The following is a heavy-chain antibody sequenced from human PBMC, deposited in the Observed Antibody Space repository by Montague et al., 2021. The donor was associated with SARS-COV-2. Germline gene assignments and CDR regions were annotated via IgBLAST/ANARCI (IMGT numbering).Heavy chain of an antibody. CDR3: ARDQGYNWNYYYYYGMDV. J-gene: IGHJ6*02. CDR2: IYYSGST. D-gene: IGHD1-20*01. V-gene: IGHV4-39*07. Sequence: SETLSLTCTVSGGSISSRSYYWCWIRQPPGKGLEWIGSIYYSGSTYYNPSLKSRVTISVDTSKNQFSLKLSSVTAADTAVYYCARDQGYNWNYYYYYGMDVWGQGTTVTVSS. CDR1: GGSISSRSYY.